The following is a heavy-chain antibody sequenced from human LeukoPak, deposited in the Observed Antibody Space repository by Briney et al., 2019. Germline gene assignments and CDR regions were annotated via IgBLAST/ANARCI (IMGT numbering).Heavy chain of an antibody. Sequence: PSETLSLTCAVYGGSFSGYYWSWIRQPPGKGLEWIGEINHSGSTNYNPSLKSRVTISVDTSKNQFSLKLSSVTAADTAVYYCAREGYYYDSSGYLFDYWGQGTLVTVSS. CDR1: GGSFSGYY. J-gene: IGHJ4*02. V-gene: IGHV4-34*01. CDR2: INHSGST. D-gene: IGHD3-22*01. CDR3: AREGYYYDSSGYLFDY.